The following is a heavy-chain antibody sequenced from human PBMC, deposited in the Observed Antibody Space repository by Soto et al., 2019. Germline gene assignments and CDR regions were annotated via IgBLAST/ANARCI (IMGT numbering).Heavy chain of an antibody. J-gene: IGHJ6*02. Sequence: ASVKVSCKASGYTFTGYYMHWVRQAPGQGPEWMGWINPNSGGTNYAQKFQGWVTMTRDTSISTAYMELSRLRSDDTAVYYCARSTVTRQIPYYYYYGMDVWGQGTTVTVSS. D-gene: IGHD4-4*01. CDR2: INPNSGGT. V-gene: IGHV1-2*04. CDR1: GYTFTGYY. CDR3: ARSTVTRQIPYYYYYGMDV.